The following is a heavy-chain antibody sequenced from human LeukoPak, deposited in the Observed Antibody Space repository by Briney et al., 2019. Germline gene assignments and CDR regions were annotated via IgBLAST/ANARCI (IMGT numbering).Heavy chain of an antibody. D-gene: IGHD3-10*01. CDR2: IYSGGST. V-gene: IGHV3-66*02. CDR1: GFTVSSDY. Sequence: PGGSLRLSCAASGFTVSSDYMSWVRQAPGKGLEWVSVIYSGGSTYYADSVKGRFTISRDNSKNTLYLQMNSLRAEDTAVYYCAGAYGSGSYSAFDIWGQGTMVTVSP. CDR3: AGAYGSGSYSAFDI. J-gene: IGHJ3*02.